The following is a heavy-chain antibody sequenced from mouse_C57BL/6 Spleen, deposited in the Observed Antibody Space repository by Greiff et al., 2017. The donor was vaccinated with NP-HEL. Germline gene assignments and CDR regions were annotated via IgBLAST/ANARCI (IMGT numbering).Heavy chain of an antibody. CDR3: ARGGDDYDAWFAY. J-gene: IGHJ3*01. D-gene: IGHD2-4*01. CDR1: GYAFSSSW. CDR2: IYPGDGDT. Sequence: VQLQQSGPELVKPGASVKISCKASGYAFSSSWMNWVKQRPGKGLEWIGRIYPGDGDTNYNGKFKGKATLTADKSSSTAYMQLSSLTSGESAVYFCARGGDDYDAWFAYWGQGTLVTVSA. V-gene: IGHV1-82*01.